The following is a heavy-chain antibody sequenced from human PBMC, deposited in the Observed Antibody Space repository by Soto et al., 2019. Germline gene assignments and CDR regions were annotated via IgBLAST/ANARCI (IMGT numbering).Heavy chain of an antibody. V-gene: IGHV4-38-2*01. CDR2: IYHTGGT. D-gene: IGHD3-10*01. CDR3: ARLQFGEGFDY. Sequence: SETLSLTCAVSGYSISSGYYWGWIRQPPGKGLEWIGSIYHTGGTQYNPSLKSRVSMSVDKSKNQFSLHLTSVTAADTAVYYCARLQFGEGFDYWGQGALVTV. CDR1: GYSISSGYY. J-gene: IGHJ4*02.